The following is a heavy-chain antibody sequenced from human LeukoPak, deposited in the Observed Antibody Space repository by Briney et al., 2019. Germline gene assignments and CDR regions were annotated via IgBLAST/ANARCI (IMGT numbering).Heavy chain of an antibody. V-gene: IGHV1-46*01. CDR1: GYTFSDYA. J-gene: IGHJ4*02. CDR3: ARDAYYYDSSGYEAPDY. CDR2: INPSGGST. D-gene: IGHD3-22*01. Sequence: ASVKVSCKASGYTFSDYAITWVRQAPGQGLEWMGIINPSGGSTSYAQKFQGRVTMTRDMSTSTVYMELSSLRSEDTAVYYCARDAYYYDSSGYEAPDYWGQGTLVTVSS.